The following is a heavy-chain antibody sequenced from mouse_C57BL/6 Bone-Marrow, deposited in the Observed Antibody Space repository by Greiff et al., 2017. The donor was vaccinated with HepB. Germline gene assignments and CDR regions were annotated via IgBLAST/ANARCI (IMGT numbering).Heavy chain of an antibody. CDR2: INPNNGGT. D-gene: IGHD1-1*01. CDR3: ARRLRYPYYAMDY. CDR1: GYTFTDYN. Sequence: VQLQQSGPELVKPGASVKIPCKASGYTFTDYNMDWVKQSHGKSLEWIGDINPNNGGTIYNQKFKGKATLTVDKSSSTAYMELRSLTSEDTAVYYCARRLRYPYYAMDYWGLGTSVTVSS. J-gene: IGHJ4*01. V-gene: IGHV1-18*01.